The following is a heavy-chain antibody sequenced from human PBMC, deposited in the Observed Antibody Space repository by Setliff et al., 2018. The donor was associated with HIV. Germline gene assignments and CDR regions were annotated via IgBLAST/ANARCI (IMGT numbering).Heavy chain of an antibody. Sequence: PSETLSLTCAVSGFSISSGFYWAWIRQPPGKGLEWIGSIYRGGSTYYNPSLKSRVTISVDTSKNQFSLKLSSVTAADTAVYYCARDFTDTVVGVVPFFDFWGLGTLVTVSS. V-gene: IGHV4-38-2*02. CDR1: GFSISSGFY. D-gene: IGHD3-3*01. J-gene: IGHJ4*02. CDR2: IYRGGST. CDR3: ARDFTDTVVGVVPFFDF.